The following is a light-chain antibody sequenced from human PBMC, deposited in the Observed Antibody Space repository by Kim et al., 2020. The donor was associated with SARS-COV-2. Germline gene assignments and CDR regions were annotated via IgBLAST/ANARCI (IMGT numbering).Light chain of an antibody. V-gene: IGKV3-15*01. CDR2: DVS. CDR3: RPYRNYFT. Sequence: PAVAPGVRTPPSCKARQNVTGGLDWCQQKSGQAPWLVMFDVSPRASGSPTSLSGSWSGTGFTLAISSLESEDFAVYYCRPYRNYFTFGQGTKLEI. CDR1: QNVTGG. J-gene: IGKJ2*01.